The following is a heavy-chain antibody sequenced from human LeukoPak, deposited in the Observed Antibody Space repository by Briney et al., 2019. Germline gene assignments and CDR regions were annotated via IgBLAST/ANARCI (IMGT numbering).Heavy chain of an antibody. CDR2: IYTSGST. D-gene: IGHD3-10*01. CDR3: ARGREVRGVIGWFDP. J-gene: IGHJ5*02. Sequence: SETLSLTCTVSGASISSYYWSWIRQPAGKGLECIGRIYTSGSTNYNPSLKSRVTMSVDTSKNQFSLKLSSVTAADTAVYYCARGREVRGVIGWFDPWGQGTLVTVSS. CDR1: GASISSYY. V-gene: IGHV4-4*07.